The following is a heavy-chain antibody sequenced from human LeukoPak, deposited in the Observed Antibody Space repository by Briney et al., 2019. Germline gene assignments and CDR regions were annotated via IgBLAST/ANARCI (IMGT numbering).Heavy chain of an antibody. CDR2: IRSDGRNK. D-gene: IGHD3-16*01. CDR3: AKLKINYYYYMDV. J-gene: IGHJ6*03. Sequence: GGSLRLSCAASGFTFSSYGMQFSSYGMNWVRQAPGQGLEWVAFIRSDGRNKYYADSVKGRFTISRDNTKNMLYLQMNSLRAEDTAVYYCAKLKINYYYYMDVWGKGTTVIDSS. V-gene: IGHV3-30*02. CDR1: GFTFSSYG.